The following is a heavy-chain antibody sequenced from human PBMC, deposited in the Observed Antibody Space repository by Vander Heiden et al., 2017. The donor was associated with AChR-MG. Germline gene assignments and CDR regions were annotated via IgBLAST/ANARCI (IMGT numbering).Heavy chain of an antibody. CDR2: ISAYNGNT. D-gene: IGHD6-13*01. Sequence: QVQLVQSGAEVKKPGASVKVSCKASGYTFTSYGISWVRQAPGQGLEWMGWISAYNGNTDYAQKLQGRVTMTTDTSTSTAYMELRSLRSDDTAVYYCARDLKTEATKHGYSSSWWGFDYWGQGTLVTVSS. J-gene: IGHJ4*02. V-gene: IGHV1-18*01. CDR3: ARDLKTEATKHGYSSSWWGFDY. CDR1: GYTFTSYG.